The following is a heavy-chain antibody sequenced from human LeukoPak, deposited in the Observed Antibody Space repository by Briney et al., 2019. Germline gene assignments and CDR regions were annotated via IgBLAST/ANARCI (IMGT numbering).Heavy chain of an antibody. CDR2: INHSGST. Sequence: SETLSLTCAVYGGSFSGYYWSWIRQPPGKGLEWIGEINHSGSTNYNPSLKSRVTISVDTSKNQFSLKLSSVTAADTAVYYCARAGILTGYYGDYFDYWGQGTLVTVSS. V-gene: IGHV4-34*01. D-gene: IGHD3-9*01. CDR1: GGSFSGYY. CDR3: ARAGILTGYYGDYFDY. J-gene: IGHJ4*02.